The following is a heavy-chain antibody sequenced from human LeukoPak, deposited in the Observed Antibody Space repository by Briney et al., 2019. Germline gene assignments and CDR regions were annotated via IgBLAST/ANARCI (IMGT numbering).Heavy chain of an antibody. CDR3: ATLYDFWPFDY. D-gene: IGHD3-3*01. Sequence: SETLSLTCTVSGGSISSSSYYWGWIRQPPGKGLGWIGSIYYSGSTYYDPSLKSRVTISVDTSKNQFSLKLSSVTAADTAVYYCATLYDFWPFDYWGQGTLVTVSS. CDR1: GGSISSSSYY. V-gene: IGHV4-39*01. CDR2: IYYSGST. J-gene: IGHJ4*02.